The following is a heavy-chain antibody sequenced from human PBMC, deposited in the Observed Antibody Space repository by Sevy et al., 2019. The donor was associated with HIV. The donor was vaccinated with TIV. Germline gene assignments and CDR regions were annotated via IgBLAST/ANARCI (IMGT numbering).Heavy chain of an antibody. CDR2: IKRDESVK. CDR1: GFTFSDYW. J-gene: IGHJ3*02. D-gene: IGHD2-21*01. V-gene: IGHV3-7*01. CDR3: ARDSSYCSGDKCYAVFDI. Sequence: GGSLRLSCAASGFTFSDYWMTWVRQAPGKDLEWVANIKRDESVKHYVTSVKGRFSVSRDNAKNSLYLHMNSLRADDTALYYCARDSSYCSGDKCYAVFDIWGQGTMVTVSS.